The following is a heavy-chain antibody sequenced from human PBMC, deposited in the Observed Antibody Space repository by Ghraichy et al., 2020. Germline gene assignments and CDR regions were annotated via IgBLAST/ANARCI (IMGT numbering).Heavy chain of an antibody. Sequence: GGSLRLSCTASGFTFSSYAINWVRQAPGKGLEWVSAISGSGDTTYYADSVKGRFFMSRDNSQNTLHLQMNSLRAEDTAIYYCANDPDFTYYYGDLFDYWGQGALVTVSA. CDR2: ISGSGDTT. CDR1: GFTFSSYA. D-gene: IGHD3-10*01. V-gene: IGHV3-23*01. J-gene: IGHJ4*02. CDR3: ANDPDFTYYYGDLFDY.